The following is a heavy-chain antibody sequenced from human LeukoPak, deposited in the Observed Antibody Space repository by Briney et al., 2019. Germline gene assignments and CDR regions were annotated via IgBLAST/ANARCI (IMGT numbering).Heavy chain of an antibody. CDR1: GFTFSSYA. CDR2: ISGSGGST. D-gene: IGHD6-13*01. V-gene: IGHV3-23*01. CDR3: AKDVDSSSWYGPFDP. J-gene: IGHJ5*02. Sequence: PGGSLRLSCAASGFTFSSYAMSWVRQAPGKGLEWVSAISGSGGSTYYVDSVKGRFTISRDNSKNTLYLQMNSLRAEDTAVYYCAKDVDSSSWYGPFDPWGQGTLVTVSS.